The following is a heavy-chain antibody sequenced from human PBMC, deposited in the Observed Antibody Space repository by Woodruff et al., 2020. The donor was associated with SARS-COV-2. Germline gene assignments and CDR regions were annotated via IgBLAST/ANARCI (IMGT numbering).Heavy chain of an antibody. V-gene: IGHV4-39*01. CDR3: ARGMGTY. J-gene: IGHJ4*02. Sequence: YYSGSTYYNPSLKSRVTISVDTSKNQFSLKLSSVTAADTAVYYCARGMGTYWGQGTLVTVSS. CDR2: YYSGST. D-gene: IGHD1-1*01.